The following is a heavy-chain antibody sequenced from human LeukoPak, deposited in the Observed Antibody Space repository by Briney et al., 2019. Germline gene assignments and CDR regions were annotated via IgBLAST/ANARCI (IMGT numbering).Heavy chain of an antibody. J-gene: IGHJ4*02. CDR3: ATDARIAAAGTGLDY. D-gene: IGHD6-13*01. CDR2: FDPEDGET. CDR1: GYTLTELS. Sequence: GASVKVSCKVSGYTLTELSMHWVRQAPGKGLEWMGGFDPEDGETIYAQKFQGRVTMTEDTSTDSAYMELSSLRSEDTAVYYCATDARIAAAGTGLDYWGQGTLVTVSS. V-gene: IGHV1-24*01.